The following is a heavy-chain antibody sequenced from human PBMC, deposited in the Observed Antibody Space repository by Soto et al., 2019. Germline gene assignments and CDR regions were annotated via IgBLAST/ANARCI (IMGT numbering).Heavy chain of an antibody. CDR3: ARGHSTDCSNGVCSFFYNHEMDV. CDR2: INPKSGGT. J-gene: IGHJ6*02. Sequence: ASVKVSCKASGYSFTDYHIHWVRQAPGQGLGWLGRINPKSGGTSTAQKFQGWVTMTRDRSISTVYMELTRLRSDDTAVYFCARGHSTDCSNGVCSFFYNHEMDVWGQGTTVTVSS. CDR1: GYSFTDYH. D-gene: IGHD2-8*01. V-gene: IGHV1-2*04.